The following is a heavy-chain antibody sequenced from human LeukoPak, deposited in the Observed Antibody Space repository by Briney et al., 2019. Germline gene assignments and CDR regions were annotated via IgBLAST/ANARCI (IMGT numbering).Heavy chain of an antibody. CDR2: ISGSSGST. CDR3: ANSASHDFWSGYPYYYYYYMDV. J-gene: IGHJ6*03. D-gene: IGHD3-3*01. CDR1: GFTFSSYA. Sequence: GGSLRLSCAASGFTFSSYAMSWVRQAPGKGLEWVSSISGSSGSTYYADSVKGRFTIPRDNSKNPMYLQMNSLRAEDTAVYYCANSASHDFWSGYPYYYYYYMDVWGKGTTVTVSS. V-gene: IGHV3-23*01.